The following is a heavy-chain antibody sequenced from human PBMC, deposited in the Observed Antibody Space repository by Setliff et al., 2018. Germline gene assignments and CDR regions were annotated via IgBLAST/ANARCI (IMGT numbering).Heavy chain of an antibody. J-gene: IGHJ6*03. D-gene: IGHD3-10*01. V-gene: IGHV4-31*03. CDR2: IYYSGST. Sequence: SETLSLTCTVSGGSISSGGYYWSWIRQHPGKGLEWIGYIYYSGSTYYNPSLKSRVTISVDTSKNQFSLSLSPVTAADTAVYYCARDRSTVIRGVTSFFYYYMDVWGGGTTVTVSS. CDR3: ARDRSTVIRGVTSFFYYYMDV. CDR1: GGSISSGGYY.